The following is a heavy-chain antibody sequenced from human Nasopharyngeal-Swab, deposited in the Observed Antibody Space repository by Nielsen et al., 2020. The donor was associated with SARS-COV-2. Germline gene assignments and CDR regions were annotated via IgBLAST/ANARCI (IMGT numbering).Heavy chain of an antibody. J-gene: IGHJ3*02. V-gene: IGHV3-30-3*01. D-gene: IGHD6-19*01. CDR3: ARGAVAGRNAFDI. Sequence: GGSLSLSCAASGFLFSSYAMHWVRQAPGKGLEWVAVISYDGSNKYYADSVKGRFTISRDNSKNTLYLQMNSLRPEDTAVHYCARGAVAGRNAFDIWGQGTMVTVSS. CDR1: GFLFSSYA. CDR2: ISYDGSNK.